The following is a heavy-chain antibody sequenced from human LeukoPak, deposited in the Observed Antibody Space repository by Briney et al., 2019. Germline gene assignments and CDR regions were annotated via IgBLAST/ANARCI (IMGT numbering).Heavy chain of an antibody. CDR1: GFTFGSYG. CDR3: AIMHGYYDGSGYWVQ. D-gene: IGHD3-22*01. J-gene: IGHJ1*01. CDR2: ITPNADRT. V-gene: IGHV3-23*01. Sequence: GGSLRLSCAASGFTFGSYGMSWVRQAPGKGLEWVSFITPNADRTSYADSVEGRFTISRDNPRNTLYMQMNSLGDEDTALYYCAIMHGYYDGSGYWVQWGQGTLVTVSS.